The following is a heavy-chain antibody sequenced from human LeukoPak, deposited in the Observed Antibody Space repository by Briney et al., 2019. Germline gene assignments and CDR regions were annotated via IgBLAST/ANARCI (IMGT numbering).Heavy chain of an antibody. V-gene: IGHV3-48*03. Sequence: GGSLRLSCAGSGFTFSSYEMKWVRQAPGKGLEWVSYISSSGSNIDYADSVKGRFTISRDNAKNSLYLRMNSLRDEDTAVYYCARKGDYHDYWGQGTLVTVSS. CDR3: ARKGDYHDY. J-gene: IGHJ4*02. CDR1: GFTFSSYE. CDR2: ISSSGSNI.